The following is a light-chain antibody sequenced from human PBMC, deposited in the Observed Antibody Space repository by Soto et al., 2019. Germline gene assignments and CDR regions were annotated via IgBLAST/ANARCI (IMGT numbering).Light chain of an antibody. V-gene: IGLV2-23*01. CDR3: CSYAGISALVL. J-gene: IGLJ3*02. CDR2: EGS. CDR1: NSDVGSYNL. Sequence: QSALAQPASVSGSPGQSLTISCTGGNSDVGSYNLVSWYQQYPGKAPKLMIYEGSKRPSGVSNRFSGAKSGNTASLTISGLQAEDEAHYYCCSYAGISALVLFGGGTQLTVL.